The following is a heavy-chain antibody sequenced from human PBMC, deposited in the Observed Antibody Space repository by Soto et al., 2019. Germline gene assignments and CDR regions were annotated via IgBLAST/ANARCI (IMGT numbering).Heavy chain of an antibody. D-gene: IGHD3-22*01. CDR3: ARNYDSTAGGAFDI. J-gene: IGHJ3*02. CDR1: GFTVSSNY. Sequence: EVQLVESGGGLIQPGGSLRLSCAASGFTVSSNYMSWVRQPPGKGLEWVSVIYSGGNTYYADSVKGRFTISRDNSKNTLYLQMNSLRAEDTAVYYCARNYDSTAGGAFDIWGQGTMVTVSS. V-gene: IGHV3-53*01. CDR2: IYSGGNT.